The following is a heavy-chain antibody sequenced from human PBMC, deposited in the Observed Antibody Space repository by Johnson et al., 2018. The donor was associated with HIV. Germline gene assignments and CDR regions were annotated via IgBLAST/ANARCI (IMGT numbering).Heavy chain of an antibody. CDR1: GFTFSSYA. Sequence: VQLVESGGGVVQPGRSLRLSCAASGFTFSSYAMHWVRQAPGKGLDWVAVISYDGTNKYYADSVKGRVTISRDNSKSTLYLQMNSLRAEDTALYYCARVTVATAAGGVPLDIWGPGTMVTVSA. V-gene: IGHV3-30*04. CDR3: ARVTVATAAGGVPLDI. J-gene: IGHJ3*02. CDR2: ISYDGTNK. D-gene: IGHD2-2*01.